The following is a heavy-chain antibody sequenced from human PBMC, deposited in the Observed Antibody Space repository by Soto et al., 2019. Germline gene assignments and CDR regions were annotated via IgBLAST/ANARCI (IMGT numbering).Heavy chain of an antibody. J-gene: IGHJ4*02. CDR1: GYSFAGYW. CDR2: IDPSDSQT. V-gene: IGHV5-10-1*01. Sequence: PGESLKISCKGSGYSFAGYWITWVRQKPGKGLEWMGRIDPSDSQTYYSPSFRGHVTISATRSITTVFLQWSSLRASDTAMYYCARQIYDSDTGPNFQYYFDSWGQGTPVTVSS. CDR3: ARQIYDSDTGPNFQYYFDS. D-gene: IGHD3-22*01.